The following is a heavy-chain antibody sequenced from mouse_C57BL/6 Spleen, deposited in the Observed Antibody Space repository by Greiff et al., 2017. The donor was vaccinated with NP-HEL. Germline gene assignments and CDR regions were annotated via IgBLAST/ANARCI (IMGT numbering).Heavy chain of an antibody. Sequence: VQLKESGPELVKPGASVKMSCKASGYTFTDYNMHWVKQSHGKSLEWIGYINPNNGGTSYNQKFKGKATLTVNKSSSTAYMELRSLTSEDSAVYNCARREDYFDYWGQGTTLTVSS. CDR3: ARREDYFDY. J-gene: IGHJ2*01. V-gene: IGHV1-22*01. CDR1: GYTFTDYN. CDR2: INPNNGGT.